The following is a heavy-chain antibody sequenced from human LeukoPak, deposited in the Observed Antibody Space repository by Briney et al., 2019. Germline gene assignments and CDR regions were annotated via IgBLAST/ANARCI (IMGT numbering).Heavy chain of an antibody. CDR2: IYYSGST. J-gene: IGHJ4*02. D-gene: IGHD2-15*01. CDR3: ARLVCSGGSCYVGDY. V-gene: IGHV4-30-4*08. Sequence: SETLSLTCTVSGGSISSSTYYWSWIRQPPGKGLEWIGYIYYSGSTYYNPSLKSRVTISVDTSKNQFSLKLSSVTAADTAVYYCARLVCSGGSCYVGDYWGQGTLVTVSS. CDR1: GGSISSSTYY.